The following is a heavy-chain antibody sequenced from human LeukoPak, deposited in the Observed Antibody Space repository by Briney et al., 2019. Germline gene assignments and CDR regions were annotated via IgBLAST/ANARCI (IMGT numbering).Heavy chain of an antibody. V-gene: IGHV4-59*08. Sequence: SGTLSLTCTVSGGSISSYYWSWIRQSPGKGLEWIGTIYHSGSTYYNPSLKSRVTISVDTSKNQISLRLSSVTAADTAIYYCARGNSDRFPPYMDYWGQGILVIVSS. CDR2: IYHSGST. D-gene: IGHD4-23*01. CDR3: ARGNSDRFPPYMDY. J-gene: IGHJ4*02. CDR1: GGSISSYY.